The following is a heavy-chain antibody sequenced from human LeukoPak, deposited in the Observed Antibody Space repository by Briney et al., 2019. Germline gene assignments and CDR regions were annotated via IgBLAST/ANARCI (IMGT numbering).Heavy chain of an antibody. V-gene: IGHV4-59*01. CDR1: SGSISSYY. CDR2: IYYSGST. D-gene: IGHD3-3*01. Sequence: SETLSLTCIVSSGSISSYYWSWIRQPPGKGLEWIGYIYYSGSTNYNPSLKSRVTISVDTSKNQFSLKLSSVTAAHTAVYYCARVVREDDFWSGYSKVWFDPWGQGTLVTVSS. J-gene: IGHJ5*02. CDR3: ARVVREDDFWSGYSKVWFDP.